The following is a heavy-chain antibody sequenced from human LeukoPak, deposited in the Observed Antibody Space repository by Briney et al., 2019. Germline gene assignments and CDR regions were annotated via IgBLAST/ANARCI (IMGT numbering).Heavy chain of an antibody. Sequence: SQTLSLTCTVSGGSISSGDYYWSWIRQPPGKGLEWIGYIYYSGSTYYNPSLKSRVTISVDTSKNQFSLKLSSVTAADTAVYHCARSAYSSSWSEYFQHWGQGTLVTVSS. D-gene: IGHD6-13*01. CDR3: ARSAYSSSWSEYFQH. CDR1: GGSISSGDYY. J-gene: IGHJ1*01. V-gene: IGHV4-30-4*01. CDR2: IYYSGST.